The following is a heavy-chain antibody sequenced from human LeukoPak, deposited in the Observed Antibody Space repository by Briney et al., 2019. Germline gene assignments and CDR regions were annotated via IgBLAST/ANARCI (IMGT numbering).Heavy chain of an antibody. V-gene: IGHV1-2*02. CDR3: AREISGYSDY. D-gene: IGHD3-22*01. CDR1: GYTFTGYY. CDR2: INANSGDT. J-gene: IGHJ4*02. Sequence: ASVKVSCKASGYTFTGYYMHGVRQAPGQGLEWMGWINANSGDTKYAQKFQGRVTMTRDTSISTAYMELSRLRSDDTAMYYCAREISGYSDYWGQGTLVTVSS.